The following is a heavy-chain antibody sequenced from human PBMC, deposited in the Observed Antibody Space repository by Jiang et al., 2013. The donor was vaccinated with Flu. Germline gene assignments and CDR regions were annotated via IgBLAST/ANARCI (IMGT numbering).Heavy chain of an antibody. CDR2: FDPEDGET. D-gene: IGHD1-20*01. V-gene: IGHV1-24*01. J-gene: IGHJ3*02. CDR1: GYTLTELS. CDR3: ATEGAYNWNDRDAFDI. Sequence: GAEVKKPGASVKVSCKVSGYTLTELSMHWVRQAPGKGLEWMGGFDPEDGETIYAQKFQGRVTMTEDTSTDTAYMELSSLRSEDTAVYYCATEGAYNWNDRDAFDIWGQGTMVTVSS.